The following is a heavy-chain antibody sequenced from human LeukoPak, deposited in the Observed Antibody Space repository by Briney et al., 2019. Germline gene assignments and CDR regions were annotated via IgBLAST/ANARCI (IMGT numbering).Heavy chain of an antibody. D-gene: IGHD3-22*01. CDR2: IYYSGST. CDR1: GGSISSGSYY. J-gene: IGHJ3*02. Sequence: SETLSLTCTVSGGSISSGSYYWSWIRQPAGKGLEWIGSIYYSGSTYYNPSLKSRVTISVDRSKNQFSLKLSSVTAADTAVYYCARDQGSYYYDSSGPGGLDIWGQGTMVTVSS. CDR3: ARDQGSYYYDSSGPGGLDI. V-gene: IGHV4-39*07.